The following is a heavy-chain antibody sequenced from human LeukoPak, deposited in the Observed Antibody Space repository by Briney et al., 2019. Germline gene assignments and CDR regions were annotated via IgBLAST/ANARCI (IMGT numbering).Heavy chain of an antibody. CDR2: IRSNRYGGTT. CDR1: GFPFSGYD. CDR3: PPCLRVVGGPPEGVAIDY. J-gene: IGHJ4*02. D-gene: IGHD2-2*01. Sequence: GGSLRLSCVASGFPFSGYDMRWVRQAPGKGLEWVGIIRSNRYGGTTEYAASVKGRFTISRDDSTSITHMQMNSLTTEDTAVPWTPPCLRVVGGPPEGVAIDYWGQGTLVTVSS. V-gene: IGHV3-49*04.